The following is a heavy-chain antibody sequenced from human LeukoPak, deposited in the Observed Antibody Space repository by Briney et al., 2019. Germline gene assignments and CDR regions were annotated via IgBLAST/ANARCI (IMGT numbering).Heavy chain of an antibody. D-gene: IGHD5-18*01. CDR2: IYCSGST. J-gene: IGHJ4*02. CDR1: GGSISSYY. Sequence: SETLSLTCTVSGGSISSYYWSWIRQPPGKGLEWIGYIYCSGSTNYNPSLKSRVTISVDTSKNQFSLKLSSVTAADTAVYYCARTDRRWLPVYWGQGTLVTVSS. V-gene: IGHV4-59*08. CDR3: ARTDRRWLPVY.